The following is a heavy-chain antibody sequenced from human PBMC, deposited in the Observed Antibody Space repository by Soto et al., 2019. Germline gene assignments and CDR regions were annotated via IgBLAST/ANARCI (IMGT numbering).Heavy chain of an antibody. Sequence: EVQLVETGGGLIQPGGSLRLSCAASGFTVSSNYMSWVRQSPGKGLEWVSVIYSGGSTYYADSVKGRFTISRDTSKNTMYLHMNSLSAEATAVYYCARDPGVPAAIGYYSCGMDVWGQGTTVTVSS. J-gene: IGHJ6*02. V-gene: IGHV3-53*02. CDR1: GFTVSSNY. D-gene: IGHD2-2*01. CDR2: IYSGGST. CDR3: ARDPGVPAAIGYYSCGMDV.